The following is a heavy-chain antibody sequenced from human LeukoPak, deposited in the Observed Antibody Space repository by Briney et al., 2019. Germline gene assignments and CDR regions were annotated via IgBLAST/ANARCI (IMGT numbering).Heavy chain of an antibody. D-gene: IGHD5-24*01. CDR2: IYTSGST. CDR1: GGSISSGSYY. CDR3: ARDLQMNWFDP. J-gene: IGHJ5*02. V-gene: IGHV4-61*02. Sequence: SQTLSLTCTVSGGSISSGSYYWSWIRQPAGKGLEWIGRIYTSGSTNYNPSLKSRVTISVDKSKNQFSLKLSSVTAADTAVYYCARDLQMNWFDPWGQGTLVTVSS.